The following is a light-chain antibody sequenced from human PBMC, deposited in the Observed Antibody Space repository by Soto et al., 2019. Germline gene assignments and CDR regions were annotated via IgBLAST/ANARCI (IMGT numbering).Light chain of an antibody. Sequence: EIVMTQSPATLSVSPGERAILSCRASQNVSSSYLAWYQQRPGQAPRLLIYGASARATGVPARFSGSGSGTEFTLTISSLQSEDFAVYYCQQYNTWPLTFGPGTKVDIK. CDR1: QNVSSSY. V-gene: IGKV3-15*01. CDR2: GAS. J-gene: IGKJ3*01. CDR3: QQYNTWPLT.